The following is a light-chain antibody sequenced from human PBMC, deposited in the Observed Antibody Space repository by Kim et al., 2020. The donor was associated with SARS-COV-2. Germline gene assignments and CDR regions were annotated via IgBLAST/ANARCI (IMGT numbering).Light chain of an antibody. CDR1: RSIAGL. CDR2: EAS. Sequence: ASVGDRVTITCRASRSIAGLLAWYQQKPGQAPKLLIYEASTLKSGVPSRFTGSGSGTEFTLTTSSLQPDDFATYYCQQYRSDPWTFGQGTKVDIK. J-gene: IGKJ1*01. V-gene: IGKV1-5*03. CDR3: QQYRSDPWT.